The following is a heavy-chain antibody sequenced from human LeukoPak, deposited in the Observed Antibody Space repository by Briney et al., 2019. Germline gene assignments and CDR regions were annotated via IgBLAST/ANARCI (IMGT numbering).Heavy chain of an antibody. V-gene: IGHV1-69*05. Sequence: SVKVSCKAYGGTFSSYAISWVRQAPGQGLEWMGGIIPIFGTANYAQKFQGRVTITTDESTSTAYMELSSLRSEDTAVYYCAREKSNNILTGYYNGDNWFDPWGQGTLVTVSS. D-gene: IGHD3-9*01. CDR2: IIPIFGTA. CDR1: GGTFSSYA. CDR3: AREKSNNILTGYYNGDNWFDP. J-gene: IGHJ5*02.